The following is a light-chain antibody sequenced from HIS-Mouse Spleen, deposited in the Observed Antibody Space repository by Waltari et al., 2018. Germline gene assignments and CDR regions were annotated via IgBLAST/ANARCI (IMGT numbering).Light chain of an antibody. CDR3: QVWDSSSDHVV. Sequence: SYVLTQPPSVSVAPGKTARITCGGNNSGSKSVNWSQQKPGQAPALVVYDDSDRPSGIPERFSGSNSGNTATLTISRVEAGDEADYYCQVWDSSSDHVVFGGGTKLTVL. CDR2: DDS. CDR1: NSGSKS. V-gene: IGLV3-21*03. J-gene: IGLJ2*01.